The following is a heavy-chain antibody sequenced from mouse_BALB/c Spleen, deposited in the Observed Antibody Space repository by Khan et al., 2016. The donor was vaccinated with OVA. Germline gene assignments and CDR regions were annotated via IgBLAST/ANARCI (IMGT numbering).Heavy chain of an antibody. Sequence: QVQLQQSGPELVKPGASVKISCKASGYTFTSYDINWVKQRPGQGLEWIGWIYPGDGSSKYNEKFKGKATLTADKSSSTAYMQLSSLTSENSEVYCCARGGLRGVAMDYWGQGTSVTVSS. J-gene: IGHJ4*01. V-gene: IGHV1S56*01. CDR3: ARGGLRGVAMDY. CDR1: GYTFTSYD. D-gene: IGHD2-4*01. CDR2: IYPGDGSS.